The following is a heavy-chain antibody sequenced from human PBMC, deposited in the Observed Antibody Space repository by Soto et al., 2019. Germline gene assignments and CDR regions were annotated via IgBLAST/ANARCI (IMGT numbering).Heavy chain of an antibody. J-gene: IGHJ4*02. V-gene: IGHV4-59*01. Sequence: PSETLSLTCTVSGGSISSYYWSWIRQPPGKGLEWIGYIYYSGSTNYNPSLKSRVTISVDTSKNQVSLKLSSVTAADTAVYYCARDRYSSGWYPNGGYFDYWGQGTLVTVSS. CDR3: ARDRYSSGWYPNGGYFDY. D-gene: IGHD6-19*01. CDR2: IYYSGST. CDR1: GGSISSYY.